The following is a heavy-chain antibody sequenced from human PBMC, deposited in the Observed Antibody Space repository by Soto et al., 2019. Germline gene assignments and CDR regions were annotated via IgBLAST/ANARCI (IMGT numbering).Heavy chain of an antibody. V-gene: IGHV4-34*01. J-gene: IGHJ4*02. CDR3: ASPRGGRDF. Sequence: QVQLQQWGAGLLRPSETLSLTCAVSGGSFSGFFWSWIRQPPGKGLEWIGEITPSGRTNFSPSLQSRLTIAKDTSKNHLSLTMSSVTAADTAVYYCASPRGGRDFWGQGTLVTVSS. CDR2: ITPSGRT. CDR1: GGSFSGFF.